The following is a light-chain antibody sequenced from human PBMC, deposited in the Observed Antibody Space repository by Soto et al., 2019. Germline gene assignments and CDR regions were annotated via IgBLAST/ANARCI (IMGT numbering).Light chain of an antibody. V-gene: IGKV1D-12*01. CDR3: QQANGFPVT. CDR1: QDIGNW. J-gene: IGKJ3*01. Sequence: DIQMTQSPSSVSASVGDRVTITCRASQDIGNWLAWYQQKPGKAPSLLIFGVSSLQGGVPSRFSGSGSGTNFTLTISSLQPEDFATYYCQQANGFPVTFGPGTKVDVK. CDR2: GVS.